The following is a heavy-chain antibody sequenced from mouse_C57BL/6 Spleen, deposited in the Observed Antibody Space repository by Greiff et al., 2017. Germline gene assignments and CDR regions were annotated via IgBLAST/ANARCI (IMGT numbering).Heavy chain of an antibody. Sequence: EVKLMESGPGMVKPSQSLSLTCTVTGYSITSGYDWHWIRHFPGNKLECMGYISYSGSTNYNTSLKSRISITHDTSKNHFFLKLNSVTTEDTATYYCARVNWDGRGHYFDYWGQGTTLTVSS. CDR3: ARVNWDGRGHYFDY. CDR2: ISYSGST. CDR1: GYSITSGYD. V-gene: IGHV3-1*01. D-gene: IGHD4-1*01. J-gene: IGHJ2*01.